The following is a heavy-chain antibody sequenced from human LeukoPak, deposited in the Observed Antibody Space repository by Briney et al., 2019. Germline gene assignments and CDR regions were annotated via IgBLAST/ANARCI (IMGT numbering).Heavy chain of an antibody. CDR2: IIPIFGTA. V-gene: IGHV1-69*13. D-gene: IGHD3-22*01. J-gene: IGHJ4*02. CDR3: ARGGYYDSSGYYHFDY. Sequence: SVKVSCKASGGTFSSYAISWVRQAPGQGLEWMGGIIPIFGTANYAQKFQGRVTITADESTSTAYMELSSLRSEDTAVYYCARGGYYDSSGYYHFDYWGQGTLVTVSS. CDR1: GGTFSSYA.